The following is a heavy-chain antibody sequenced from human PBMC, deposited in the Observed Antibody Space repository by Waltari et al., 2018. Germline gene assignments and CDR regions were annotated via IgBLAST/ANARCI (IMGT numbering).Heavy chain of an antibody. CDR1: GFTFSTYS. CDR3: ATFKGDY. V-gene: IGHV3-23*01. D-gene: IGHD3-16*01. CDR2: ISGSVTGT. Sequence: EVQLLESGGGLVQPGGSLRLSCAASGFTFSTYSMSWVRQVPGKGLEWVSSISGSVTGTYYADSVKGRFTISRDNSKNTLSLQMNSLRAEDTALYYCATFKGDYWGQGTLVTVSS. J-gene: IGHJ4*02.